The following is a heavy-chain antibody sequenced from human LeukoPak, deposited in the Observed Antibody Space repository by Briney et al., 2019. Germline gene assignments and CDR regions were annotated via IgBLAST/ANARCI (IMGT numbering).Heavy chain of an antibody. Sequence: SETLSLTCTVSGGSISSGDYYWSWIRQPPGKGLEWIGYIYYSGSTYYNPSLKSRVTISVDTSKNQFSLKLSSVTAADTAVYYCARAWGVGGNDYWGQGTRVTVSS. J-gene: IGHJ4*02. CDR3: ARAWGVGGNDY. D-gene: IGHD3-16*01. CDR2: IYYSGST. CDR1: GGSISSGDYY. V-gene: IGHV4-30-4*08.